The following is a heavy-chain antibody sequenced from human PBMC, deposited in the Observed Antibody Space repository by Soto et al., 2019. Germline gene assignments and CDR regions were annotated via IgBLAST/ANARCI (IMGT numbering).Heavy chain of an antibody. Sequence: QVQLVQSGAEVTKPGSSVKVSCKASGGTFSSYAISWVRQAPGQGLEWMGGIIPTFGTANYAQKFQGRVTITADESTSTAYMELSSLRSEDTAVYYCATRRAAMDTGHYYGMDVWGQGTTVTVSS. D-gene: IGHD2-2*01. CDR2: IIPTFGTA. CDR1: GGTFSSYA. V-gene: IGHV1-69*01. J-gene: IGHJ6*02. CDR3: ATRRAAMDTGHYYGMDV.